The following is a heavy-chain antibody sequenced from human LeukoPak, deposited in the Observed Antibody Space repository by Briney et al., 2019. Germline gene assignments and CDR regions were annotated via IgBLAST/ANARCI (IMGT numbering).Heavy chain of an antibody. V-gene: IGHV1-8*01. CDR2: INPNSGNT. Sequence: ASVTVSCKASGYTFTSYDINWVRHAPEQGLEWMGWINPNSGNTGYAQEFQGRVTMTRNTSISTAYMELSSLRSEDTAVYYCARLSYGYDYWGQGTLVTVSS. J-gene: IGHJ4*02. D-gene: IGHD5-18*01. CDR3: ARLSYGYDY. CDR1: GYTFTSYD.